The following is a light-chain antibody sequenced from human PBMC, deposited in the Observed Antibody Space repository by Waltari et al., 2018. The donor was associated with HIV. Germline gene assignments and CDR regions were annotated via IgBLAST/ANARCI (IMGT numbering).Light chain of an antibody. V-gene: IGKV1-5*03. Sequence: DIQMTQSPSTLSASVGDRVTITCRASQSISNWLAWYQVKPGKAPKALIYKASMLESGVPLRFSGSGSGTEFTLSISSLQPDDFATYYCLQCDSYSPWTLGQGTKVEIK. CDR1: QSISNW. CDR2: KAS. J-gene: IGKJ1*01. CDR3: LQCDSYSPWT.